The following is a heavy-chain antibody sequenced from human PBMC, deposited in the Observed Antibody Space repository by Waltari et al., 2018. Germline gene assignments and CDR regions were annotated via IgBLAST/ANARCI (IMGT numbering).Heavy chain of an antibody. CDR2: IDRGGET. J-gene: IGHJ4*02. V-gene: IGHV3-53*01. Sequence: EVHLVESGGGLVHPGDSVRLSCAASGVIVSNNYMSWVRQPPGKGLEWVSVIDRGGETYYADSVKGRFTISRDNSKNTLDLQMNNGRAEDTAVYYCTSDHGLSWPLDWGQGTMVTVSS. CDR1: GVIVSNNY. D-gene: IGHD6-13*01. CDR3: TSDHGLSWPLD.